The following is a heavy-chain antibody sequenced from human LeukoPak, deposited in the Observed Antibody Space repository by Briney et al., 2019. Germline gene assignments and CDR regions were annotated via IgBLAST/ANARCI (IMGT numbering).Heavy chain of an antibody. Sequence: SETLSLTCTVSGGSIRSSSYFWGWIRQPPGKGLEWVGSMSYSGSIYYNPSLKSRVTISVDTSKNQFSLKLSSVTAADTAVYYCARRSSSQPPNYWGQGTLVTVSS. D-gene: IGHD6-13*01. CDR1: GGSIRSSSYF. CDR2: MSYSGSI. V-gene: IGHV4-39*01. CDR3: ARRSSSQPPNY. J-gene: IGHJ4*02.